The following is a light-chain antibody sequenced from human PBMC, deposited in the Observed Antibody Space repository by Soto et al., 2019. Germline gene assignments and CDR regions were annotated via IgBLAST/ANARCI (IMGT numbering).Light chain of an antibody. CDR1: QSVLYSSNNKNY. V-gene: IGKV4-1*01. J-gene: IGKJ1*01. CDR2: WAS. CDR3: QRYSSIPPT. Sequence: DIVMTQSPDSLAVSLGERATINCKSSQSVLYSSNNKNYLVWYQQKPGQPPKLLIYWASTRESGVPDRFSGSGSGTDFTLTISSLQAEDVAVYYCQRYSSIPPTFGQGTKVEIK.